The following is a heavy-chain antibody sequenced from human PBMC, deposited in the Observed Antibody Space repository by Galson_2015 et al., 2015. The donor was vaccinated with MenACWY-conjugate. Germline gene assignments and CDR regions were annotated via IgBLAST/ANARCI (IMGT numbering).Heavy chain of an antibody. CDR1: GFTFSDYD. V-gene: IGHV3-11*01. Sequence: SLRLSCAASGFTFSDYDMSWIRQAPGKGLEWVSYISSDGSSINHAEVVKGRCTISRDNANNTQYLQMNSFRAGDTAAYYCAREGGGADEFDYWGQGTLVTVSS. D-gene: IGHD3-10*01. CDR2: ISSDGSSI. J-gene: IGHJ4*02. CDR3: AREGGGADEFDY.